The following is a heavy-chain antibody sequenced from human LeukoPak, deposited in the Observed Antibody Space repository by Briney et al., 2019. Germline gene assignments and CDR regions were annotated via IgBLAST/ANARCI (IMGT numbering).Heavy chain of an antibody. J-gene: IGHJ4*02. CDR3: ARNYDSSGPTPYYSDY. D-gene: IGHD3-22*01. CDR2: INHSGST. V-gene: IGHV4-34*01. Sequence: PSETLSLTCAVYGGSFSGYYWSWIRQPPGKGLEWIGEINHSGSTNYNPSLKSRVTISVDTSKNQFSLKLSSVTAADTAVNYCARNYDSSGPTPYYSDYWGQGTLVTVSS. CDR1: GGSFSGYY.